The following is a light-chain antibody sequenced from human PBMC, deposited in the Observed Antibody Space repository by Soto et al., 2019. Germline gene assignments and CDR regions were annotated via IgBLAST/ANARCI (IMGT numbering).Light chain of an antibody. CDR1: QSVSSSY. V-gene: IGKV3-20*01. CDR3: QHYGGPFT. Sequence: EIVLTQSPGTMSLSPGESATLSCRASQSVSSSYLAWYQQKPGQAPRLLISAAYSRASGIPGRFSGSGSGTDFTLTIRRLEPEYFAVYYCQHYGGPFTFGSGTKVDIK. CDR2: AAY. J-gene: IGKJ3*01.